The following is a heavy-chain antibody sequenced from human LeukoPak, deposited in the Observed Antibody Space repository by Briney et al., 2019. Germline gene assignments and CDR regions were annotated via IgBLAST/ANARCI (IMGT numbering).Heavy chain of an antibody. Sequence: GGSLRLSCAASGFTFSDYYMSWIRQAPGKGLEWVSYISSSGSTIYYADSVKGRFTISRDNAKNSLYLQMNSLRAEDTAVYYCARDPRGDDSSGYPGWFDPWGQGTLVTVSS. J-gene: IGHJ5*02. CDR2: ISSSGSTI. CDR3: ARDPRGDDSSGYPGWFDP. CDR1: GFTFSDYY. V-gene: IGHV3-11*01. D-gene: IGHD3-22*01.